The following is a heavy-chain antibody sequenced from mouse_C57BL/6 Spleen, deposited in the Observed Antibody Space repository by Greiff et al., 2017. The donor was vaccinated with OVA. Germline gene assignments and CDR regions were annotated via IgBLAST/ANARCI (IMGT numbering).Heavy chain of an antibody. V-gene: IGHV1-69*01. CDR2: IDPSDSYT. CDR3: ARGGFRYAMDY. CDR1: GYTFTSYW. J-gene: IGHJ4*01. Sequence: QVQLQQPGAELVMPGASVMLSCKASGYTFTSYWLHWVKQRPGQGLEWIGEIDPSDSYTNYNQKFKGKSTLTVDKSSSTAYMQLSSLTSEYSAVYYCARGGFRYAMDYWGQGTSVTVSS.